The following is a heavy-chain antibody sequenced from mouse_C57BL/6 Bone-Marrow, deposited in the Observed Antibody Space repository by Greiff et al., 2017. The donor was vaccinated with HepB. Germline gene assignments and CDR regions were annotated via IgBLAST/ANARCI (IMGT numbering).Heavy chain of an antibody. V-gene: IGHV5-4*01. CDR2: ISDGGSYT. D-gene: IGHD2-14*01. J-gene: IGHJ2*01. CDR3: ARKGYCKGYYFDY. CDR1: GFTFSSYA. Sequence: DVHLVESGGGLVKPGGSLKLSCAASGFTFSSYAMSWVRQTPEKRLEWVATISDGGSYTYYPDNVKGRFTISRDNAKNNLYLQMSHLKSEDTAMYYCARKGYCKGYYFDYWGQGTTLTVSS.